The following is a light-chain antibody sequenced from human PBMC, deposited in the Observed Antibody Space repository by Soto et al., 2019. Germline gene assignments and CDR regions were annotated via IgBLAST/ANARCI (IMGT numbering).Light chain of an antibody. Sequence: EIVMTQSPGTLSLSPGERATISCRASQGIGSRYLAWYHQKSGQAPRLLIYGVSSRATGIPDRFSGSGSGTDFTLTISRLEPEDCGVYYCQQFGSSIPHTFGQGTTLEI. CDR2: GVS. J-gene: IGKJ2*01. CDR3: QQFGSSIPHT. V-gene: IGKV3-20*01. CDR1: QGIGSRY.